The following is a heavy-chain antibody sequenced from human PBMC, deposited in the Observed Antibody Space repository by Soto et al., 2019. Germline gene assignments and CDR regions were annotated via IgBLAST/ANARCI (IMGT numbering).Heavy chain of an antibody. D-gene: IGHD6-6*01. CDR1: GYTFTGYY. Sequence: GASVKVSCKASGYTFTGYYMHWVRQAPGQGLEWMGWINPNSGGTNYAQKFQGWVTMTRDTSISTAYMELSRLRPDDTAVYYCARGWQLVPGQVWGYYYYGMDVWGQGTTVTVSS. CDR2: INPNSGGT. V-gene: IGHV1-2*04. J-gene: IGHJ6*02. CDR3: ARGWQLVPGQVWGYYYYGMDV.